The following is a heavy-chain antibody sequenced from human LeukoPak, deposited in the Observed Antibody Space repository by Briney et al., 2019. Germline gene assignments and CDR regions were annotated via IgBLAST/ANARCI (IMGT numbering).Heavy chain of an antibody. V-gene: IGHV3-7*01. D-gene: IGHD6-6*01. CDR2: IKADGSEK. Sequence: GGSLRLSCVASGFTFSSYWMTWVRQAPGKGLEWVANIKADGSEKYYVDSVKDRFTMSRDNAKKSLYLEMSSLRAEDTAVYYCARGRSSSSDILWYPDYWGQGTVVSVSS. J-gene: IGHJ4*02. CDR3: ARGRSSSSDILWYPDY. CDR1: GFTFSSYW.